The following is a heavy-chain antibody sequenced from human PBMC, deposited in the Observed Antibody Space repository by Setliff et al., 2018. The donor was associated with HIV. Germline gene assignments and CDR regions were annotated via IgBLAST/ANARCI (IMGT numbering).Heavy chain of an antibody. Sequence: PSETLSLTCGVSGGSISSGGYSWNWIRQPPGKGLEWIGYIYHSGSTYYNPSLKSRVTISVDRSKNQFSLKLSSVTAADTAVYYCARGGLGDSSGYYYVYAFDIWGQGTMVTVSS. CDR3: ARGGLGDSSGYYYVYAFDI. CDR1: GGSISSGGYS. V-gene: IGHV4-30-2*01. D-gene: IGHD3-22*01. CDR2: IYHSGST. J-gene: IGHJ3*02.